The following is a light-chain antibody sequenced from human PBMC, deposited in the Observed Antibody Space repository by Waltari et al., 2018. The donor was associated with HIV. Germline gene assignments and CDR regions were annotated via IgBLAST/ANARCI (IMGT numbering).Light chain of an antibody. Sequence: QPPLTPSPSVSGSPGQSITISSIETSTDDGAYNYVSWYQQHPGSAPKLLIFDLNKRPSGVPDRFSGSKSGNTASLTISGLQAEDEADYYCCSSAGRYTFVFGTGTKVTVL. CDR1: STDDGAYNY. CDR3: CSSAGRYTFV. J-gene: IGLJ1*01. V-gene: IGLV2-11*01. CDR2: DLN.